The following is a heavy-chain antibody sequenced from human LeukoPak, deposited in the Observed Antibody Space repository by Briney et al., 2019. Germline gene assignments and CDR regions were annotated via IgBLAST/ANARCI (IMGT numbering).Heavy chain of an antibody. V-gene: IGHV1-18*04. CDR1: GYTFTTYN. J-gene: IGHJ4*02. Sequence: ASVKVSCKASGYTFTTYNINWVRQAPGQGLEWMGWLSVHNGKTHYAQKVQGRVTMTTGTSTTTAYMELRSLRFDDTAVYYCAREQQLPRGDFDYWGQGTLLTVSS. CDR3: AREQQLPRGDFDY. CDR2: LSVHNGKT. D-gene: IGHD6-13*01.